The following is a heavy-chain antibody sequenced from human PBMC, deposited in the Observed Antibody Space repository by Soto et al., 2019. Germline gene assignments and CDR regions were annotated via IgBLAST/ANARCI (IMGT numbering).Heavy chain of an antibody. CDR3: TTGPLGYCSSTSCPPGYYGMDV. D-gene: IGHD2-2*01. J-gene: IGHJ6*02. V-gene: IGHV3-15*07. CDR2: IKSKTDGGTT. CDR1: GFTFSNAW. Sequence: GGSLRLSCAASGFTFSNAWMNWVRQAPGKGLEWVGRIKSKTDGGTTDYAAPVKGRFTISRDDSKNTLYLQMNSLKTEDTAVYYCTTGPLGYCSSTSCPPGYYGMDVWGQGTTVPVSS.